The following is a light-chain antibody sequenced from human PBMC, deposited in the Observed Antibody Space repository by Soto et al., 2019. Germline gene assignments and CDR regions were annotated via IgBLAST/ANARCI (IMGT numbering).Light chain of an antibody. V-gene: IGKV1-5*03. CDR1: QSISTW. CDR2: KAS. J-gene: IGKJ1*01. Sequence: DIQMTQSPSTLSASVGDRVTITCRASQSISTWLAWYQQKPGKAPKLLIYKASSLESGVPSRFSGSGSGTEFTLTISSLQPDDFATSYCQQYINRWTFGQGTKVEIK. CDR3: QQYINRWT.